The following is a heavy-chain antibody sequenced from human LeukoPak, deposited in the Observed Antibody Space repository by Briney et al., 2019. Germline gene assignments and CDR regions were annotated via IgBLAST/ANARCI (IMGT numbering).Heavy chain of an antibody. Sequence: SETLSLTCTVSGGSISSSSYYWGWIRQPPGKGLEWIGSIYYSGSTYYNPSLKSRVTISVDTSKNQFSLKLSSVTAADTAVYYCARVIVGATRSPDYYYYYYMDVWGKGTTVAVSS. V-gene: IGHV4-39*07. CDR2: IYYSGST. CDR1: GGSISSSSYY. D-gene: IGHD1-26*01. J-gene: IGHJ6*03. CDR3: ARVIVGATRSPDYYYYYYMDV.